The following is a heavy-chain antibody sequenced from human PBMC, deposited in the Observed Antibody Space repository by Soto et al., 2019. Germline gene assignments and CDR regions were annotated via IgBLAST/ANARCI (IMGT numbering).Heavy chain of an antibody. CDR2: IIPIFGTA. Sequence: QVPLVQSGAEVKKPGSSVKVSCKASGGTFSSYAISWVRQAPGQGLEWMGGIIPIFGTANYAQKFQGRVTITADESTSTAYMELSSLRSEDTAVYYCARDSSQLRYRDYYYYGMDVWGQGTTVTVSS. D-gene: IGHD2-2*01. CDR1: GGTFSSYA. J-gene: IGHJ6*02. CDR3: ARDSSQLRYRDYYYYGMDV. V-gene: IGHV1-69*01.